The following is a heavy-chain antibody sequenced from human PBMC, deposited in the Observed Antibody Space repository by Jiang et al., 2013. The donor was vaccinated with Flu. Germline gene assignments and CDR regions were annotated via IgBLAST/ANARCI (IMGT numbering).Heavy chain of an antibody. CDR3: AKGDVQVWQQFDF. Sequence: VQLVESGGGLVQPGRSLRLSCATSGFSFYDSAMHWVRQVPGKGLEWVSGMSWNGAETAYADSVRGRFTISRDNAENSLYLEMNSLTSEDTALYYCAKGDVQVWQQFDFWGQGALVIVSS. J-gene: IGHJ4*02. CDR2: MSWNGAET. V-gene: IGHV3-9*01. D-gene: IGHD1-1*01. CDR1: GFSFYDSA.